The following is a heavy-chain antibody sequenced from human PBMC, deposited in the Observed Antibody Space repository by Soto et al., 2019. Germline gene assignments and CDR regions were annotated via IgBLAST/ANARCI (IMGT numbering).Heavy chain of an antibody. CDR3: ARDSGSYDFWSDHSTLYYYYGMDV. V-gene: IGHV1-2*02. J-gene: IGHJ6*02. CDR2: INPNSGGT. D-gene: IGHD3-3*01. Sequence: ASVKVSCKASGYTFTGYYMHWVRQAPGQGLEWMGWINPNSGGTNYAQKFQGRVTMTRDTSISTAYMELSRLRSDDTAVYYCARDSGSYDFWSDHSTLYYYYGMDVWGQGTTVTVSS. CDR1: GYTFTGYY.